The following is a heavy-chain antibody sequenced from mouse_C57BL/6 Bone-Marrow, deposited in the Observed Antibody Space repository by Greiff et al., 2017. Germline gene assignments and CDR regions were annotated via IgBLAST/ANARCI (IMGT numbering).Heavy chain of an antibody. D-gene: IGHD2-5*01. CDR3: ATAYYSNPYYFDY. Sequence: VKLVESGAELVKPGASVKISCKASGYTFTDYYINWVKQRPGQGLEWIGKIGPGSGSTYYNEKFKGKATLTADKSSSTAYMQLSSLTSEDSAVYFCATAYYSNPYYFDYWGQGTTLTVSS. CDR1: GYTFTDYY. J-gene: IGHJ2*01. V-gene: IGHV1-77*01. CDR2: IGPGSGST.